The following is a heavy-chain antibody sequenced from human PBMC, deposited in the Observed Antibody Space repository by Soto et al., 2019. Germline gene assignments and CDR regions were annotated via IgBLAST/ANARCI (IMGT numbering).Heavy chain of an antibody. D-gene: IGHD2-15*01. CDR1: GGSIISYY. J-gene: IGHJ6*03. CDR3: ARRTLLYYYMDV. Sequence: SETLSLTCTVSGGSIISYYWSWIRQPPGKGLEWIGYIYYSGSTNYNPSLKSRVTISVDTSKNQFSLKLSSVTAADTAVYYCARRTLLYYYMDVWGKGTTVTVSS. CDR2: IYYSGST. V-gene: IGHV4-59*08.